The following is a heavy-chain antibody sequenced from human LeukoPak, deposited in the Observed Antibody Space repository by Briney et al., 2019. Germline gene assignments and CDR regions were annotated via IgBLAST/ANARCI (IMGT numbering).Heavy chain of an antibody. CDR3: ARGPVVVVAATTSKHFDY. D-gene: IGHD2-15*01. J-gene: IGHJ4*02. V-gene: IGHV4-59*01. CDR2: IYYSGST. CDR1: GGSISSYY. Sequence: SETLSLTCTVSGGSISSYYWSWIRQPPGKGLEWMGYIYYSGSTNYNPSLKSRVTISVDTSKNQFSLKLSSVTAADTAVYYCARGPVVVVAATTSKHFDYWGQGTLVTVSS.